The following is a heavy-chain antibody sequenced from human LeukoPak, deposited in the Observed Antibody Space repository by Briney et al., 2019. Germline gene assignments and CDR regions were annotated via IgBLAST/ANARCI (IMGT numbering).Heavy chain of an antibody. D-gene: IGHD4-23*01. V-gene: IGHV4-4*02. Sequence: SETLSLTCGVSGGSITNTNYWTWVRQPPGEGLEWIGEVNLQGSTNYNPSLMGRVAIAVDTSENHISLQLTSVTAADTAVYYCAKALNGNYNWLDPWGQGILVTVSS. CDR2: VNLQGST. CDR1: GGSITNTNY. J-gene: IGHJ5*02. CDR3: AKALNGNYNWLDP.